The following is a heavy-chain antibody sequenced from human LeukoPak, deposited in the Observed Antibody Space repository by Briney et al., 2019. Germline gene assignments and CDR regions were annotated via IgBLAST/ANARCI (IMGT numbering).Heavy chain of an antibody. V-gene: IGHV4-34*01. CDR3: ARGQTLGGTWFDP. D-gene: IGHD3-16*01. CDR2: INHSGST. CDR1: GGSSSGYY. Sequence: SETLSLTCAVYGGSSSGYYWSWIRQPPGKGLEWIGEINHSGSTNYNPSLKSRVTISVDTSKNQFSLKLSSVTAADTAVYYCARGQTLGGTWFDPWGQGTLVTVSS. J-gene: IGHJ5*02.